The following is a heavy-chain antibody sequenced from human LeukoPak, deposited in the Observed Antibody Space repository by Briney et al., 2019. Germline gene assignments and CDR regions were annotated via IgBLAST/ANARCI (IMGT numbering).Heavy chain of an antibody. J-gene: IGHJ1*01. D-gene: IGHD3-3*02. CDR2: ISGSGGST. CDR1: GFTFSSYA. V-gene: IGHV3-23*01. Sequence: QSGGSLRLSCAASGFTFSSYAMSWVRQAPGKGLEWVSAISGSGGSTYYADSVKGRFTISRDNSKNTLYLQMNSLRAEDTAVYYCAKGILRPEYFQHWGQGTLVTVSS. CDR3: AKGILRPEYFQH.